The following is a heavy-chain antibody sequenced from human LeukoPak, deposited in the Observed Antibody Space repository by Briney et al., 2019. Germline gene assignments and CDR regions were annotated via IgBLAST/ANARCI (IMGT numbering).Heavy chain of an antibody. Sequence: SETLSLTCSVSGYSINGGYYWGWVRQSPGKGPEWIGTIFHSGSLFYNPSFKSRVTLSIDTSRDQFSLRLTSVTAADTAIYYCARMGVSYYYDSSTYYPVAFGVWGQGTKVTVSS. D-gene: IGHD3-22*01. V-gene: IGHV4-38-2*01. J-gene: IGHJ3*01. CDR1: GYSINGGYY. CDR3: ARMGVSYYYDSSTYYPVAFGV. CDR2: IFHSGSL.